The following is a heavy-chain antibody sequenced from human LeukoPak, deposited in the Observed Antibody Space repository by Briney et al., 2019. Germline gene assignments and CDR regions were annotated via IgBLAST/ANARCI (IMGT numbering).Heavy chain of an antibody. V-gene: IGHV4-4*07. CDR2: IHGTGYT. D-gene: IGHD1-26*01. J-gene: IGHJ1*01. CDR3: ATDRAVGATTGFQH. CDR1: GGSITTYY. Sequence: SETLSLTCTVSGGSITTYYWMWVRQPAGKGLEWIGRIHGTGYTNYNPSLKSRVTVSLDTSRNQFSLKLSSVTAADTAVYYCATDRAVGATTGFQHWGQGTLVTVSS.